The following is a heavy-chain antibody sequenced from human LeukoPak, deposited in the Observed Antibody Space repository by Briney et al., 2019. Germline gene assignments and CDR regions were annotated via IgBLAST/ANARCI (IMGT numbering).Heavy chain of an antibody. Sequence: PSETLSLTCTVSGGSISSSSYSWGWIRQPPGKGLEWIGSIYYSGTTYYNPSLKGRVTISVDTSKIQFSLKLSSVAVTDTAVYFCARLRFDFWSGYTHPYFDYWGQGTLVTVSS. CDR3: ARLRFDFWSGYTHPYFDY. CDR2: IYYSGTT. D-gene: IGHD3-3*01. CDR1: GGSISSSSYS. J-gene: IGHJ4*02. V-gene: IGHV4-39*01.